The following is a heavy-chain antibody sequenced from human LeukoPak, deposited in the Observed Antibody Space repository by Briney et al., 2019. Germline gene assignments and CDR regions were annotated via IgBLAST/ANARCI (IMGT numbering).Heavy chain of an antibody. J-gene: IGHJ4*02. CDR2: ISYDGSNK. V-gene: IGHV3-30*18. CDR3: AKEGPYSSSWYYFDY. D-gene: IGHD6-13*01. CDR1: GFTFSSYG. Sequence: GGSLRLSCAASGFTFSSYGVHWVRQAPGKGLEWVAVISYDGSNKYYADSVKGRFTISRDNSKNTLYLQMNSLRAEDTAVYYCAKEGPYSSSWYYFDYWGQGTLVTVSS.